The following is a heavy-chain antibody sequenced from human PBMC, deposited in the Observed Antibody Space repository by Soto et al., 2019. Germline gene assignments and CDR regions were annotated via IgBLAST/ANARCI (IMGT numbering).Heavy chain of an antibody. CDR1: GGSFSGYY. CDR2: INHSGST. J-gene: IGHJ6*03. V-gene: IGHV4-34*01. CDR3: ARGRAGDIVVVPAARRYYYYMDV. Sequence: PSDTLSLTFAVYGGSFSGYYWSWIRQPPGKGLEWIGEINHSGSTNYNPSLKSRVTISVDTSKNQFSLKLSSVTAADTAVYYCARGRAGDIVVVPAARRYYYYMDVWGKGTTVT. D-gene: IGHD2-2*01.